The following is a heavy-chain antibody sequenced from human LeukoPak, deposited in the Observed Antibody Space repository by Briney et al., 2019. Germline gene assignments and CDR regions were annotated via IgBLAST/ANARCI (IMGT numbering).Heavy chain of an antibody. D-gene: IGHD3-9*01. J-gene: IGHJ3*02. CDR1: GFTFSSYA. CDR3: AKAGSYDILTGYYHDAFDI. Sequence: GGSLRLSCAASGFTFSSYAMSWVRQAPGKGLEWVSAISGSGGSTYYADSVKGRFTISRDNSKNTLYLQMNSLRAEDTAVYYCAKAGSYDILTGYYHDAFDIWSQGTMVTVSS. V-gene: IGHV3-23*01. CDR2: ISGSGGST.